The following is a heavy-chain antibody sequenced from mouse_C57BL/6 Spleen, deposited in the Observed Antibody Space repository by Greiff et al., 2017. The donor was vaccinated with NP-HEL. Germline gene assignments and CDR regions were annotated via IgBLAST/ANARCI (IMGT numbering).Heavy chain of an antibody. CDR2: IYPGSGST. J-gene: IGHJ1*03. D-gene: IGHD1-1*02. Sequence: QVQLQQPGAELVKPGASVKMSCKASGYTFTSYWITWVKLRPGQGLEWIGDIYPGSGSTNYNEKFKCNATLTVDTSSSTAYMQLSSLTSEDSAVYYCARGGSHWYFDVWGTGTTVTVSS. CDR3: ARGGSHWYFDV. V-gene: IGHV1-55*01. CDR1: GYTFTSYW.